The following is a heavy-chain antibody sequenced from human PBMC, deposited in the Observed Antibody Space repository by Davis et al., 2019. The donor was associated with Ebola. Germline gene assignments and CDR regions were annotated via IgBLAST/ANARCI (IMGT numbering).Heavy chain of an antibody. J-gene: IGHJ5*02. CDR3: ARGGYCSGGSCYGDWFDP. V-gene: IGHV1-2*04. CDR2: INPNSGGT. Sequence: ASVKVSCKASGYTFTGYYMHWMRQAPGQGLEWMGWINPNSGGTNYAQKFQGWVTMTRDTSISTAYMELSRLRSDDTAVYYCARGGYCSGGSCYGDWFDPWGQGTLVTVSS. CDR1: GYTFTGYY. D-gene: IGHD2-15*01.